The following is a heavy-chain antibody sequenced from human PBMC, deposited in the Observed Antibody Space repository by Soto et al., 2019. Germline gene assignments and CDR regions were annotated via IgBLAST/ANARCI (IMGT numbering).Heavy chain of an antibody. D-gene: IGHD3-3*01. J-gene: IGHJ3*02. CDR3: ATLRPFGAFDI. V-gene: IGHV4-61*01. CDR2: IYYSGST. CDR1: GGSVSSGSYY. Sequence: QVQLQESGPGLVKPSETLSLTCTVSGGSVSSGSYYWSWIRQPPGKGLEWIGYIYYSGSTNYNPSLKSRVTISVDTSKNQFSLKLSSVTAADTAVYYRATLRPFGAFDIWGQGTMVTVSS.